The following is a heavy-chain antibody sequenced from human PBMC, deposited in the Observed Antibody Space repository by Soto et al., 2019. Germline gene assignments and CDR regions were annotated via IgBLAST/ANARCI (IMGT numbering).Heavy chain of an antibody. J-gene: IGHJ4*02. V-gene: IGHV1-8*01. CDR1: GYTFNSSD. CDR2: MNPNSGNT. D-gene: IGHD3-22*01. CDR3: ARGGDRDSSGHYYDDY. Sequence: QVQLVQSGAEVKKPGASVKVSCKASGYTFNSSDINWVRQATGQGLEWMGWMNPNSGNTGYAQKFQGRVTMTRNTSITTAYTELSSLRSEDTAVYYCARGGDRDSSGHYYDDYWGQGTLVTVSS.